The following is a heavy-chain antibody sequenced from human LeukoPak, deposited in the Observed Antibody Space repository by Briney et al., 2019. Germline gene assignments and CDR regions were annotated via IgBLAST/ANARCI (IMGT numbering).Heavy chain of an antibody. D-gene: IGHD5-12*01. V-gene: IGHV4-59*01. Sequence: SETLSLTCTVSGGSISSYYWSWIRQPPGKGLEWIGYIYYSGSTNYNPSLKSRVTISVDTSKNQFSLKLSSVTAADTAVYYCASGYGAYFDYWGQGTLVTVSS. CDR1: GGSISSYY. CDR2: IYYSGST. CDR3: ASGYGAYFDY. J-gene: IGHJ4*02.